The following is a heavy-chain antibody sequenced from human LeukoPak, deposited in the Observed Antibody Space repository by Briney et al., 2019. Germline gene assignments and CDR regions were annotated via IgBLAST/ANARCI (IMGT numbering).Heavy chain of an antibody. CDR3: ASYSGSTKSFDY. J-gene: IGHJ4*02. D-gene: IGHD1-26*01. CDR1: GXXFTSXX. CDR2: IYPGGSNT. Sequence: GEXXKXXCXGXGXXFTSXXIXWVRQMPGKGLEWXGIIYPGGSNTRYGPSFQGQVTISADKSISTAYLQWSSLKASDTAMYYCASYSGSTKSFDYWGQGTLVTVSS. V-gene: IGHV5-51*01.